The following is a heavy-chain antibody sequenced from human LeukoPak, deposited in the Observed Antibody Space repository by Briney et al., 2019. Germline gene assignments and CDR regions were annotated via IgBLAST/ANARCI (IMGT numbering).Heavy chain of an antibody. Sequence: GGSLRLSCAASGFTFSSYAMSWVRQAPGKGLEWVSTISGSGHSTYYADSVKGRFTISRDNAKNSLYLQMNSLRAEDTAVYYCARADTYYYDSRGYYTFDYWGQGTLVTVSS. CDR3: ARADTYYYDSRGYYTFDY. D-gene: IGHD3-22*01. J-gene: IGHJ4*02. CDR2: ISGSGHST. CDR1: GFTFSSYA. V-gene: IGHV3-23*01.